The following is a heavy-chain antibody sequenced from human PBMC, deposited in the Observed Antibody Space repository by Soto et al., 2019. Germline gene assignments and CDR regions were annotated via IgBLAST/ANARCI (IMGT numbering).Heavy chain of an antibody. V-gene: IGHV1-8*01. CDR1: GYTFTSSD. CDR3: ARSSGGVFGIIIEGTTWFAP. Sequence: ASVKVSCKASGYTFTSSDINWVRQAPGQGLEWMGWMNPNTGNSGFAQKFQGRVTMTSDTSISTAYMELSSLRSEDSAVYYCARSSGGVFGIIIEGTTWFAPWGQGTRDTVAS. CDR2: MNPNTGNS. J-gene: IGHJ5*02. D-gene: IGHD3-16*01.